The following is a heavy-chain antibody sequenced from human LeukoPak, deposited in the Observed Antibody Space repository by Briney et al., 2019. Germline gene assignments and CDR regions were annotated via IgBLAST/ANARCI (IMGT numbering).Heavy chain of an antibody. Sequence: GGSLRLSCAASGFSFSSYGMSWVRQAPGKGLEWVSAISGSGGSTYYADSVKGRFTISRDNSKNTLYLQMNSLRAEDTAVYYCAKDTRFGCSGGSCYASFDYWGQGTLVTVSS. CDR2: ISGSGGST. CDR1: GFSFSSYG. D-gene: IGHD2-15*01. J-gene: IGHJ4*02. CDR3: AKDTRFGCSGGSCYASFDY. V-gene: IGHV3-23*01.